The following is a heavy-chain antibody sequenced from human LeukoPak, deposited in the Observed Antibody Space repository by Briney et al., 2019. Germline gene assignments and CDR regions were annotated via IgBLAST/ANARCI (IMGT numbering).Heavy chain of an antibody. V-gene: IGHV4-59*06. CDR3: ARAIAGYSSSWNWFDP. D-gene: IGHD6-13*01. CDR2: IYYSGST. Sequence: SETLSLTCTVSGGSISSYYWSWIRQHPGKGLEWIGYIYYSGSTYYNPSLKSRVTISVDTSKNQFSLKLSSVTAADTAVYYCARAIAGYSSSWNWFDPWGQGTLVTVSS. CDR1: GGSISSYY. J-gene: IGHJ5*02.